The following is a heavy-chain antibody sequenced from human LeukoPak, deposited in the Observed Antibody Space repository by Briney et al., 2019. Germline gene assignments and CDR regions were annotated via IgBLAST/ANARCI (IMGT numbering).Heavy chain of an antibody. Sequence: APVKVSCKASGYTFSSYDINWVRQATGQGLEWMGWMNPSSGNTGYAQKFQGRVTMTRSTSISTAYMELSSLTSEDTAIYYCARGQGSSAEGYWGQGTLVTVSS. CDR2: MNPSSGNT. CDR3: ARGQGSSAEGY. CDR1: GYTFSSYD. J-gene: IGHJ4*02. D-gene: IGHD6-13*01. V-gene: IGHV1-8*01.